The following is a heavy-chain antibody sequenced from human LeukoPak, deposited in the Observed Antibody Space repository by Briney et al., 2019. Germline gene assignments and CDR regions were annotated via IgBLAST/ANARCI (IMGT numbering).Heavy chain of an antibody. Sequence: SETLSLTCTVSGGSISSYYWSWIRQPAGKGLEWIGHIYTSGSTSYNPSLESRVTISVDTSKNQFSLKLSSVTAADTAVYFCAREGGNWNYGGYFDYWGQGTLVTVSS. CDR1: GGSISSYY. D-gene: IGHD1-7*01. V-gene: IGHV4-4*07. CDR3: AREGGNWNYGGYFDY. CDR2: IYTSGST. J-gene: IGHJ4*02.